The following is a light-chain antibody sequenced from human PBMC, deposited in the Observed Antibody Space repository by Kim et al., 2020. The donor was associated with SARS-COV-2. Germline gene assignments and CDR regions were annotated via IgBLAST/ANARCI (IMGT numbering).Light chain of an antibody. CDR3: QQSYSTPRT. V-gene: IGKV1-39*01. CDR2: AAS. Sequence: SASVRDRVTITCRARQSMSSYLKWYQQKPGRAPKLLIYAASSVQSGVPSRFSDSRSGTDFTLTISSLQPEDFATYYCQQSYSTPRTFGQETKLEI. CDR1: QSMSSY. J-gene: IGKJ2*01.